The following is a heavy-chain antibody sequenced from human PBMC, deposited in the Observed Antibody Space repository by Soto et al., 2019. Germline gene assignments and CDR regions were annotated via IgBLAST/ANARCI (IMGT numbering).Heavy chain of an antibody. V-gene: IGHV3-74*03. CDR3: VRVLGNSDH. CDR2: IASYGSST. J-gene: IGHJ4*02. Sequence: EVQLVESGGGLVQPGGSLRLSCVASGFTFSSYWMHWVRQVPGKEPVWVSFIASYGSSTKYADSVRGRFTISRDNAKNTLYLLMNSLRVEDTAVYYCVRVLGNSDHWGQGTLVTVSS. CDR1: GFTFSSYW. D-gene: IGHD2-15*01.